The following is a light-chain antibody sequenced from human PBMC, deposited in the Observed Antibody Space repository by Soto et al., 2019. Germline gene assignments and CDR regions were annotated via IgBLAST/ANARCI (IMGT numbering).Light chain of an antibody. Sequence: SQSPTTLSVYPVELATLSCRASQSVSSNLAWYQQKPGQAPRLLIYGASSRATGIPDRFSGSGSGTDFTLTISRLEPEDFAVYYCQQYGSSPRTFGQGTKVDI. CDR1: QSVSSN. CDR2: GAS. J-gene: IGKJ1*01. CDR3: QQYGSSPRT. V-gene: IGKV3-20*01.